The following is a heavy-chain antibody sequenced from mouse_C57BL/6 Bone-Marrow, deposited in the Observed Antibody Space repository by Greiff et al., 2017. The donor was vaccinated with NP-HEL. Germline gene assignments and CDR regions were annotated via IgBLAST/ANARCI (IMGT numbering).Heavy chain of an antibody. D-gene: IGHD2-3*01. CDR3: ARSWLLPFAY. Sequence: QVQLQQPGAELVKPGASVKLSCKASGYTFTSYWMQWVKQRPGQGLEWIGEIDPSDSYTNSNQKFKGKATLTVDTSSSTAYMQLSSLTSEDSAVYYCARSWLLPFAYWGQGTLVTVSA. CDR1: GYTFTSYW. J-gene: IGHJ3*01. CDR2: IDPSDSYT. V-gene: IGHV1-50*01.